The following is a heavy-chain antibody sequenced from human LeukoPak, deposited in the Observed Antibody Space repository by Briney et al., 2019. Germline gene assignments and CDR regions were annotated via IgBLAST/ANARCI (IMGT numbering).Heavy chain of an antibody. CDR1: GFTFSSYS. V-gene: IGHV3-21*01. CDR3: ARVGTVGATNAFDI. D-gene: IGHD1-26*01. J-gene: IGHJ3*02. Sequence: GGSLRLSCAASGFTFSSYSMNWVRQAPGKGWEWVQPFSSSSSYIYYADSVKGRFTISRDNAKNSLYLQMNSLRAEDTAVYYCARVGTVGATNAFDIWGQGTMVTVSS. CDR2: FSSSSSYI.